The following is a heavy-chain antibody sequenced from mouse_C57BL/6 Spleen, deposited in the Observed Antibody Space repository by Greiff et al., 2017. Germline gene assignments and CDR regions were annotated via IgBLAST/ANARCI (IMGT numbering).Heavy chain of an antibody. Sequence: EVKLMESGPGLVKPSQSLSLTCSVTGYSITSGYYWNWIRQFPGNKLEWMGYISYDGSNNYNPSLKNRISITRDTSKNQFFLKLNSVTTEETATYYCAREPYAMDYWGQGTSVTVSS. J-gene: IGHJ4*01. CDR2: ISYDGSN. CDR1: GYSITSGYY. V-gene: IGHV3-6*01. CDR3: AREPYAMDY.